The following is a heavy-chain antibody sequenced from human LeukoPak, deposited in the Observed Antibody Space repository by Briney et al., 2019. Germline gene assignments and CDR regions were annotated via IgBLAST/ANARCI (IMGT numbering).Heavy chain of an antibody. Sequence: PSETLSLTCTVSGGPISGSSYYWGWIRQPPGKGLEWIGSIYYGGSTYYNPSLKSRVTISVDTSKNQFSLKLSSVTAADTAVYYCARDGYYGSGSHTAYFDYWGQGTLVTVSS. V-gene: IGHV4-39*07. J-gene: IGHJ4*02. CDR3: ARDGYYGSGSHTAYFDY. CDR2: IYYGGST. CDR1: GGPISGSSYY. D-gene: IGHD3-10*01.